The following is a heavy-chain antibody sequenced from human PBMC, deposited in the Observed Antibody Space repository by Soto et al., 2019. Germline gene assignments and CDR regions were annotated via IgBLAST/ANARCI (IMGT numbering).Heavy chain of an antibody. V-gene: IGHV3-15*01. D-gene: IGHD3-22*01. CDR1: GFTFSNAW. CDR2: IKSKTDGGTT. J-gene: IGHJ4*02. Sequence: GGSLRLSCAASGFTFSNAWMSWVRQAPGKGLEWVGRIKSKTDGGTTDYAAPVKGRFTISRDDSKNTLYLQMNSLKTEDTAVYYCTTDRTGYYDSSGYHPIGYWGQGTLVTVS. CDR3: TTDRTGYYDSSGYHPIGY.